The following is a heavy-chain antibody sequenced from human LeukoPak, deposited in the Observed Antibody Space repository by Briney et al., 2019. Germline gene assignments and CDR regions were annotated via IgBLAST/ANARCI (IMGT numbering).Heavy chain of an antibody. CDR2: ISGSGGST. D-gene: IGHD2-2*01. Sequence: PGGSLRLSCAASGFTFSSYARSWVRQAPGKGLEWVSAISGSGGSTYYADSVKGRFTISRDNSMNTLYLQMNSLRAEDTAVYYCAKDPHASVDCSGTRCPFPWGQGTLVTVSS. CDR3: AKDPHASVDCSGTRCPFP. J-gene: IGHJ5*02. V-gene: IGHV3-23*01. CDR1: GFTFSSYA.